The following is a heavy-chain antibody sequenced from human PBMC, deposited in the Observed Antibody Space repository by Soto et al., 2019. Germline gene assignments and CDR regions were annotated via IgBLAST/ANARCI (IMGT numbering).Heavy chain of an antibody. V-gene: IGHV3-74*01. CDR3: ARGARGYYYMDV. CDR1: GFTFSSYW. D-gene: IGHD6-13*01. CDR2: LYSDGSRT. Sequence: EVQLVESGGGLVQPGGSLRLSCAASGFTFSSYWMHWVRQVPGKGLVWVSRLYSDGSRTSYADSVKGRFTISRDNAKNTLYQQTNSLRAEDTAVYYCARGARGYYYMDVWGKGTPVTVSS. J-gene: IGHJ6*03.